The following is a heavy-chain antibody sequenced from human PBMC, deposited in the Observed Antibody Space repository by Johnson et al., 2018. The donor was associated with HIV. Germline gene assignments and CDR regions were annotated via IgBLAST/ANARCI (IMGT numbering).Heavy chain of an antibody. CDR2: ISHDGSNK. J-gene: IGHJ3*02. CDR1: GFTFSSYA. Sequence: QVQLVESGGGVVQPGRSLRLSCAASGFTFSSYAMDWVRQAPGKGLEWVAVISHDGSNKYYADSVKGRFTISRDNPKNTLYLQMNSLRAEDTAVYYCAREGRGRGGITIFGDALDIWGQGTMVTVSS. CDR3: AREGRGRGGITIFGDALDI. D-gene: IGHD3-3*01. V-gene: IGHV3-30*03.